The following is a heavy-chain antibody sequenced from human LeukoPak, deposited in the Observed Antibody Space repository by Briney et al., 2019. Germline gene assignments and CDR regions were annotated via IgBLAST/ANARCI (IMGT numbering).Heavy chain of an antibody. CDR3: ARPGVDIVATIGGYFDY. Sequence: PGGSLRLSCAASGFTFSSYAMTWVRQAPGKGLEWVSTISDTGGSTYYADSVKGRFTISRDNSKNTLYLQMNSLRAEDTAVYYCARPGVDIVATIGGYFDYWGQGTLVTVSS. D-gene: IGHD5-12*01. CDR2: ISDTGGST. J-gene: IGHJ4*02. V-gene: IGHV3-23*01. CDR1: GFTFSSYA.